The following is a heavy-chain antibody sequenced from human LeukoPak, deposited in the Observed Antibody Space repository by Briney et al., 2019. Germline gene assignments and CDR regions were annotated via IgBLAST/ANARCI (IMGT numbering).Heavy chain of an antibody. CDR3: ARQSGRYSEYYFDY. CDR1: GDSISNYY. J-gene: IGHJ4*02. Sequence: SETLSLTCTVSGDSISNYYWNWIRQPPGKGLEWVGYFSTSGSTTYNPPLKSRVTISVDTSKNQFSLKLSSVTAADTAVYYCARQSGRYSEYYFDYWGQGTLVTVSS. D-gene: IGHD1-26*01. CDR2: FSTSGST. V-gene: IGHV4-4*09.